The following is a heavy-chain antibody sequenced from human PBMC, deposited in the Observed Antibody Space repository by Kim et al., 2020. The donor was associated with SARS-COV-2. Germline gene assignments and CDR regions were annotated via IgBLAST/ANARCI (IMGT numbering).Heavy chain of an antibody. Sequence: ASVKVSCKTSGYTFTSHGISWVRQAPGQGLEWMGWISTYNDGTKYAHKYQGRVTMTIDTSTSTAYMELRSLESDDTAVYYCARDPPGKNDLDYWGQGTLVTVSA. V-gene: IGHV1-18*01. CDR1: GYTFTSHG. J-gene: IGHJ4*02. CDR2: ISTYNDGT. CDR3: ARDPPGKNDLDY. D-gene: IGHD1-1*01.